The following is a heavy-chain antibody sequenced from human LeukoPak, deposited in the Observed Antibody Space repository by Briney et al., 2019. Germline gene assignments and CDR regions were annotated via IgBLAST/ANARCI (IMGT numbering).Heavy chain of an antibody. CDR3: ARDLYCSGGSCLYFDY. CDR2: MYYDGISK. CDR1: GFSFSNYG. Sequence: GGSLRLSCAASGFSFSNYGMHWVRQAPGKGLEWVAVMYYDGISKYYGDSVKGRFTISRDNSKNTLYLQMNSLRAEDTAVYYCARDLYCSGGSCLYFDYWGQGTLVTVSS. D-gene: IGHD2-15*01. J-gene: IGHJ4*02. V-gene: IGHV3-33*01.